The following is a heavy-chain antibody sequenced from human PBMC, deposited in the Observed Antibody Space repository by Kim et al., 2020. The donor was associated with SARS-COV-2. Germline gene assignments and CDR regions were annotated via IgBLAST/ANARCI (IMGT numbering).Heavy chain of an antibody. V-gene: IGHV3-23*01. J-gene: IGHJ4*02. CDR3: TKCSGGSCYSGDFDY. Sequence: GSLRLSCPASGFTFSIHGMSWVRQAPGRGLEWIATISGSGGSTFYADSVTGRFTIYRDNSKNTLFLQMNSLRVDETAVYYCTKCSGGSCYSGDFDYWGQGTQVTVSS. CDR2: ISGSGGST. CDR1: GFTFSIHG. D-gene: IGHD2-15*01.